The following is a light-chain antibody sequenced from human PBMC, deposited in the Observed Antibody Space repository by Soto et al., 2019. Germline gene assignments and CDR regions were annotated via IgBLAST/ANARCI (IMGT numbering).Light chain of an antibody. CDR1: SSDVGGYIY. V-gene: IGLV2-14*01. Sequence: QSALTQPASVSGSPGQSITISCTGTSSDVGGYIYVSWYQQHPGKAPKLMIYEVSNRPSGISNRFSASKSGNTASLTISGRQAEDEADYYCSSYTSSSTPFVFGTGTKVTVL. CDR2: EVS. J-gene: IGLJ1*01. CDR3: SSYTSSSTPFV.